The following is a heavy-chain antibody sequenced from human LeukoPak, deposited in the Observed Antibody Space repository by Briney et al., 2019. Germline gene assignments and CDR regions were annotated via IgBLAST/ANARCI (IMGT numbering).Heavy chain of an antibody. Sequence: KPAETLSLTCAVYGGSFSGYYRSWIRQPPGKGLEWLGEISHSGSTTYNPSLKSLVSIPVDPSKNQFSLKVSSVTGAVTACYYCASRLKYYGLGSAGGSDYWGEGAQVTVSS. CDR1: GGSFSGYY. CDR2: ISHSGST. V-gene: IGHV4-34*01. CDR3: ASRLKYYGLGSAGGSDY. J-gene: IGHJ4*02. D-gene: IGHD3-10*01.